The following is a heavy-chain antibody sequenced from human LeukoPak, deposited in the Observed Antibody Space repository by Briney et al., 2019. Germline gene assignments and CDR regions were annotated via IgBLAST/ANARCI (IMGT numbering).Heavy chain of an antibody. D-gene: IGHD4-11*01. CDR1: GFSFSSYG. V-gene: IGHV3-30*18. CDR2: ISNDGSIT. J-gene: IGHJ4*02. CDR3: AKSKSPYPMDYIFDF. Sequence: PGGSLRLSCAASGFSFSSYGMHWVRQASGKGLEWVAVISNDGSITKYGDSMKGRFTISRDNSKNTLYVQMNSLRTDDAAVYYCAKSKSPYPMDYIFDFWGQGTLVTVSS.